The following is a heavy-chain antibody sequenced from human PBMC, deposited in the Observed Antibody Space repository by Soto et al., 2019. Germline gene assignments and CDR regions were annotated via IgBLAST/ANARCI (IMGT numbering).Heavy chain of an antibody. J-gene: IGHJ4*02. CDR1: GFSLANYP. V-gene: IGHV3-48*02. CDR3: AKGPHTNVGWPYYFES. Sequence: GGALRLSCVASGFSLANYPMNWVRQTPGKGLEWISYSSPRGDTIYYADSVEGRFTISRDNARNSLSLHMSSLRDEDSALYYCAKGPHTNVGWPYYFESWGQGVPVTVSS. CDR2: SSPRGDTI. D-gene: IGHD6-19*01.